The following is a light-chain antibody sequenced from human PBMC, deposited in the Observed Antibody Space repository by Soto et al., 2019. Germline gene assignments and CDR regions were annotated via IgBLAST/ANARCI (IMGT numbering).Light chain of an antibody. CDR3: GTWDSTLSAGGDV. V-gene: IGLV1-51*02. CDR1: SSNIGNHY. J-gene: IGLJ1*01. Sequence: VLTQPPSVSAAPGQKVTISCSGSSSNIGNHYVSWYQKLPGTGPKLLIYENNKRPSGIPDRFSGSKSGTSATLDITGLQTGDEADYYCGTWDSTLSAGGDVFGTGTKVTVL. CDR2: ENN.